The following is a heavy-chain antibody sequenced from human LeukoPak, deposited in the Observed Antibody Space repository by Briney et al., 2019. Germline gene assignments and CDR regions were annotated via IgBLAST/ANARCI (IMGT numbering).Heavy chain of an antibody. CDR3: AGERGGYGFY. CDR2: ISSSGSTI. CDR1: GVTFSSDE. J-gene: IGHJ4*02. D-gene: IGHD5-12*01. V-gene: IGHV3-48*03. Sequence: GGSLRLSCAASGVTFSSDEINWGRQAPGKGRGWGSYISSSGSTIYYADSVKGRFTISRDDANTSLYLQMNSLSGDDTAVYYCAGERGGYGFYWGQGTLVTVSS.